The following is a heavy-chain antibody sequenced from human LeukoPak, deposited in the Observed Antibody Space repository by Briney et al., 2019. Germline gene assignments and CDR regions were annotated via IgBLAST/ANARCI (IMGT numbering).Heavy chain of an antibody. D-gene: IGHD3-10*01. CDR2: INTNTGNP. J-gene: IGHJ4*02. CDR3: ARELCVRGSGSYCPFDY. V-gene: IGHV7-4-1*02. Sequence: ASVKVSCKASGYTFTSYAMNWVRQAPGQGLEWMGWINTNTGNPTYGQGFTGRFVFSLDTSVSTAYLQISSLKAEDTAVYYCARELCVRGSGSYCPFDYWGQGTLVTVSS. CDR1: GYTFTSYA.